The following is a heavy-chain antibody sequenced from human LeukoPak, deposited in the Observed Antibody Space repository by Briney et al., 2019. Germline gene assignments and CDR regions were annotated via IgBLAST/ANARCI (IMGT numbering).Heavy chain of an antibody. J-gene: IGHJ4*02. CDR1: GYTFTRYA. D-gene: IGHD3-22*01. Sequence: GASVKVSCKTSGYTFTRYAIHWVRQAPGQGLEWMGWIHGDDGKTRYSPNFKGRVALTRDTSASTAYMELSRLNSEDMGVYYCARARYSSPGNWGQGTLVIVSS. V-gene: IGHV1-3*03. CDR2: IHGDDGKT. CDR3: ARARYSSPGN.